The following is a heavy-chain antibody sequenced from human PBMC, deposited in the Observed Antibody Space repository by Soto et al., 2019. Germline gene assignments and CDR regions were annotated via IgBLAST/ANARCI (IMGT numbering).Heavy chain of an antibody. CDR3: ARYASGWYERDY. CDR1: GYTFTTYN. J-gene: IGHJ4*02. V-gene: IGHV1-8*01. CDR2: MNPNSGNT. D-gene: IGHD6-19*01. Sequence: QVQLAHSGAELKKPGASVKVSCKASGYTFTTYNINWVRNATGQALEGMAWMNPNSGNTGYAQKFQGRVTMTRNTSISTAYMELSSLRSEDTAVYYCARYASGWYERDYWGQGILVTVSS.